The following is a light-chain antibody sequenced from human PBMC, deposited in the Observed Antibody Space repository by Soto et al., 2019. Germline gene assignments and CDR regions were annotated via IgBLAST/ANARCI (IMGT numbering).Light chain of an antibody. CDR3: QQYNNWPL. J-gene: IGKJ3*01. CDR1: QSVSSN. CDR2: GAS. V-gene: IGKV3-15*01. Sequence: EIVMTQSPATLSVSPGERATLSCRASQSVSSNLAWYRQKPGQAPRLLIYGASTRATGIPARFSGSGSGTEFTLTISSLQSEDFAVYYCQQYNNWPLFGPGTKVDIK.